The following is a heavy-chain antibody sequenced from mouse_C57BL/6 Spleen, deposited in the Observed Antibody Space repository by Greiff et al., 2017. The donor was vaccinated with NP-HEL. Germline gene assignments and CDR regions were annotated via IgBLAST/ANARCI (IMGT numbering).Heavy chain of an antibody. CDR1: GYTFTDYY. Sequence: EVQLQQSGPELVKPGASVKISCKASGYTFTDYYMNWVKQSHGKSLEWIGDINPNNGGTSYNQKFKGKATLTVDKSSSTAYMELRSLTSEDSAVYYCARGGYDYDAAWFAYWGQGTLVTVSA. J-gene: IGHJ3*01. V-gene: IGHV1-26*01. D-gene: IGHD2-4*01. CDR2: INPNNGGT. CDR3: ARGGYDYDAAWFAY.